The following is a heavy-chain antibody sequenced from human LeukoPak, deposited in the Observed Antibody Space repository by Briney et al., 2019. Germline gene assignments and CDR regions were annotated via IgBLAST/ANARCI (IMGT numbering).Heavy chain of an antibody. CDR3: ARDYRFGAPYYMDV. CDR1: GGSFSSYY. D-gene: IGHD3-16*01. J-gene: IGHJ6*03. Sequence: SETLSLTCAVSGGSFSSYYWGWIRQPPGKGLEWIGSIYYSGSTYYNPSLKSRVTISVDTSKNQFSLKLSSVTAADTAVYYCARDYRFGAPYYMDVWGKGTTVTVSS. V-gene: IGHV4-39*07. CDR2: IYYSGST.